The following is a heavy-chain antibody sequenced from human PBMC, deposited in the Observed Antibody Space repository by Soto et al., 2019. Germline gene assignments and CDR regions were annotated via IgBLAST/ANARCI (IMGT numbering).Heavy chain of an antibody. CDR2: ISAYNGNT. CDR1: GYTFTSYG. D-gene: IGHD2-21*02. J-gene: IGHJ3*02. CDR3: ARLAYRGGDCYYDAFDI. Sequence: ASVKVSCKASGYTFTSYGISWVRQAPGQGLEWMGWISAYNGNTNYAQKLQGRVTMTTDTSTSTAYMELRSLRSDDTAVYYCARLAYRGGDCYYDAFDIWGQGTMVTVSS. V-gene: IGHV1-18*01.